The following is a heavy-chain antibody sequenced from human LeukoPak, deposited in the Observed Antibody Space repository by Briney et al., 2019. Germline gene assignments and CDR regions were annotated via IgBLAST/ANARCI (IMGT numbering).Heavy chain of an antibody. CDR1: GFTFSSYA. J-gene: IGHJ4*02. CDR2: ISGSGGST. Sequence: GGSLRLSCAASGFTFSSYAMSWVRQAPGKGLEWVSAISGSGGSTYYADSVKGRFTISRDNSKNTLYLQMNSLRAEDTAVYYCASGSFGSGSAFDYWGQGTLVTVSS. CDR3: ASGSFGSGSAFDY. V-gene: IGHV3-23*01. D-gene: IGHD3-10*01.